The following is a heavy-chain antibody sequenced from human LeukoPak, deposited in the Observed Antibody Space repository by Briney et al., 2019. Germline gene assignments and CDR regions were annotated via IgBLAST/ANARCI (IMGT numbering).Heavy chain of an antibody. CDR3: VRWATLSP. D-gene: IGHD5-12*01. Sequence: GRSLILSCAASGFTLSTNWMSWVRQAPGKGLEWVANINQDGGDKNYVDFVKGRFTISRDNAKNSLYLQMNSLRVEDTAVYYCVRWATLSPWGQGTLVTVSS. V-gene: IGHV3-7*01. J-gene: IGHJ5*02. CDR2: INQDGGDK. CDR1: GFTLSTNW.